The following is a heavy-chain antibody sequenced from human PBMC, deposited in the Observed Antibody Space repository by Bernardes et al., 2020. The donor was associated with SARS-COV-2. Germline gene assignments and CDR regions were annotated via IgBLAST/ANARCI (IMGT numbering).Heavy chain of an antibody. Sequence: GGSLRLSCAASGFTLTNYGMSWVRQAPGKGLEWVSSISSSSGYIYYADSVKGRFTITRDNAKNSLYLQLNRLRAEDTAVYYCARILYVYERDYSLYYYYYGLDVWGQGTTVTVSS. J-gene: IGHJ6*02. V-gene: IGHV3-21*01. CDR3: ARILYVYERDYSLYYYYYGLDV. D-gene: IGHD4-17*01. CDR1: GFTLTNYG. CDR2: ISSSSGYI.